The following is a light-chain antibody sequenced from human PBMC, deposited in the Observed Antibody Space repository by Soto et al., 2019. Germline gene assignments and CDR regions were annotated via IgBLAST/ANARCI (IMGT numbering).Light chain of an antibody. J-gene: IGKJ1*01. CDR2: GAS. V-gene: IGKV3-15*01. CDR3: QQYNKWLQT. CDR1: QSVSTN. Sequence: EIVLTQSPVTLSVSPGERATLSCRASQSVSTNLAWYQQKPGQAPRLLIYGASSRATGIPVRFSGSGSGTQFPLTITSLQPEDVAVYYCQQYNKWLQTFGQGTKVEI.